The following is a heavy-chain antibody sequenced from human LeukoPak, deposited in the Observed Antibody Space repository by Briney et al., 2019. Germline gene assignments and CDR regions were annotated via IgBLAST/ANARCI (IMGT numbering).Heavy chain of an antibody. Sequence: ASVMVSCKASGYIFTNYAISWVRQAPGQGLEWMGWISAYNGNTNYAQKLQGRVTMTTDTSTSTAYMELRSLRSDDTAVYYCARHSTGDIFDYWGQGTLVTVSS. J-gene: IGHJ4*02. CDR1: GYIFTNYA. D-gene: IGHD1-1*01. CDR2: ISAYNGNT. CDR3: ARHSTGDIFDY. V-gene: IGHV1-18*01.